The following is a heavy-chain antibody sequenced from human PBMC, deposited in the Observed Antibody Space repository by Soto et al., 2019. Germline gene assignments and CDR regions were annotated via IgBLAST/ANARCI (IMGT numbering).Heavy chain of an antibody. V-gene: IGHV4-59*01. CDR2: SYNNGRT. D-gene: IGHD2-2*01. Sequence: SETLSLTCTVSGGSISSSSWSWIRQPPGRGLEWIGYSYNNGRTDYNPSLKSRVTISVDTSKNHFSLKLSSVTPADTAVYYCARARFCTSTSCYHYFDFWGQGTLVTVSS. J-gene: IGHJ4*02. CDR3: ARARFCTSTSCYHYFDF. CDR1: GGSISSSS.